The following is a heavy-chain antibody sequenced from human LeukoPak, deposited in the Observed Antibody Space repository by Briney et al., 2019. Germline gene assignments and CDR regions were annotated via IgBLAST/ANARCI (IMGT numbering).Heavy chain of an antibody. CDR1: GFTFSRYN. CDR2: VSYSGST. V-gene: IGHV4-59*01. Sequence: GSLRLSCEASGFTFSRYNMNWVRQPPGKGLEWIGYVSYSGSTDYNPSLKSRVIISIDTSKNQFSLRLSSVTAADTAVYYCARENDRYGRIDYWGQGTQVTVSS. D-gene: IGHD5-18*01. J-gene: IGHJ4*02. CDR3: ARENDRYGRIDY.